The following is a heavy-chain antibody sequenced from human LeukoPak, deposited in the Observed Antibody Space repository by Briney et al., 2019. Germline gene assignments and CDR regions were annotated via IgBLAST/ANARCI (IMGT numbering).Heavy chain of an antibody. CDR1: GYTFTGYY. D-gene: IGHD6-19*01. J-gene: IGHJ4*02. V-gene: IGHV1-2*02. CDR2: INPNSGGT. CDR3: ASLAVAGTPDYYDY. Sequence: ASVKVSCKASGYTFTGYYMHWVRQAPGQGLEWMGWINPNSGGTNYAQKFQGRVTMTRDTSIGTAYMELSRLRSDDTAVYYCASLAVAGTPDYYDYWGQGTLVTVSS.